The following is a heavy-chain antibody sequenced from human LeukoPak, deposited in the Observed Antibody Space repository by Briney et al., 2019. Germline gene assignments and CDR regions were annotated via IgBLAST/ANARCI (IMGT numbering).Heavy chain of an antibody. V-gene: IGHV4-59*01. CDR1: GRSISSYY. CDR3: ARGGYYGSGNDFRFDP. J-gene: IGHJ5*02. CDR2: IYNSGST. D-gene: IGHD3-10*01. Sequence: PSETLSLTCTVTGRSISSYYWSWLRQPPGKGLEWIGHIYNSGSTNYNPSLKSRVTISVDTSKNQFSLKLSSVTAADTAVYYCARGGYYGSGNDFRFDPWGQGTLVTVSS.